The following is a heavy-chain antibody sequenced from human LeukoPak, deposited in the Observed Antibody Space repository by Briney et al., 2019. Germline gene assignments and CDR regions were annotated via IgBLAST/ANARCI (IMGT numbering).Heavy chain of an antibody. CDR3: ARVGLTPDSSGYKPPDY. Sequence: GGSLRLSCAASGFTFSSYGMHWVRQAPGKGLEWVAVIWYDVSNKYYADSVKGRFTISRDNSKNTMYLQMNSLRAEDTAVYYCARVGLTPDSSGYKPPDYWGQGILVTVSS. J-gene: IGHJ4*02. CDR2: IWYDVSNK. V-gene: IGHV3-33*01. D-gene: IGHD3-22*01. CDR1: GFTFSSYG.